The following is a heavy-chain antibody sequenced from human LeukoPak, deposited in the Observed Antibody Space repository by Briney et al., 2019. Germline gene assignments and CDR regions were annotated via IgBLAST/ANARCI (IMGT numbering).Heavy chain of an antibody. CDR2: IWYDGSDK. D-gene: IGHD3-22*01. Sequence: GGSLRLSCAASGFTFNTYGMHWVRQAPGKGLEWVSVIWYDGSDKYYADSVKGRFTISRDKSKNTLYLQMNSLGAKDTAVYYCARGARPDSSGYCDFWGQGTLVTVSS. J-gene: IGHJ4*02. CDR1: GFTFNTYG. CDR3: ARGARPDSSGYCDF. V-gene: IGHV3-33*01.